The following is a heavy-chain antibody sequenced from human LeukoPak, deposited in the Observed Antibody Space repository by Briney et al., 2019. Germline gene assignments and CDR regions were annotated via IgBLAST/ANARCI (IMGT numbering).Heavy chain of an antibody. D-gene: IGHD5-18*01. CDR3: ARELRWYSYGSYFDY. Sequence: SETLSLTCAVYGGSFSGYYWSWIRQPPGKGLEWIGEINHSGSTNYNPSLKSRVTISVDTSKNQFSLKLSSVTAADTAVYYCARELRWYSYGSYFDYWGHGTLVTVSS. CDR2: INHSGST. V-gene: IGHV4-34*01. J-gene: IGHJ4*01. CDR1: GGSFSGYY.